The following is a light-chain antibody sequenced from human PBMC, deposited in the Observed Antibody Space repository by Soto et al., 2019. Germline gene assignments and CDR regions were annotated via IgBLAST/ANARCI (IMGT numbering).Light chain of an antibody. V-gene: IGLV2-14*01. J-gene: IGLJ1*01. CDR3: SSYTSDNRDYV. Sequence: QSALTQPASVSGSPGQSITICCTGSSSDVGAYTSVSWYQQHPGKAPKLMIYEVSNRPSGVSRRFSGSKSGNTASLTISGLQAEDEAHYYCSSYTSDNRDYVFGTGTKVTVL. CDR2: EVS. CDR1: SSDVGAYTS.